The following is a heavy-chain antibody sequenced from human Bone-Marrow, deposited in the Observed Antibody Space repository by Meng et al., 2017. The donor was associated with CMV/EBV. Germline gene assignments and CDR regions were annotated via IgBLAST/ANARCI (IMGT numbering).Heavy chain of an antibody. CDR3: AREPSGIAVAGTDY. V-gene: IGHV1-18*01. CDR2: ISAYNGNT. CDR1: GYTFTNYG. D-gene: IGHD6-19*01. Sequence: ASVKVSCKASGYTFTNYGISWVRQAPGQGLEWMGWISAYNGNTNYAQKLQGRVTMTTDTSTSTAYMELRSLRSDDTAVYYCAREPSGIAVAGTDYWGQGTLVTVSS. J-gene: IGHJ4*02.